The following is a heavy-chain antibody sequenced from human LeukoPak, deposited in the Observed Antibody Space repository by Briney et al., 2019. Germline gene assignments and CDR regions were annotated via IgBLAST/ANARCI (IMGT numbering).Heavy chain of an antibody. J-gene: IGHJ4*02. CDR3: ARASSSSWVFDY. CDR2: ILPDGSEK. V-gene: IGHV3-7*01. D-gene: IGHD6-13*01. Sequence: GGSLRLSCAASDFTFSFYWMTWVRQAPGEGLEWVANILPDGSEKYYLDSVKGRVTITRDNPTNSLYLQINSLRAEDTAVYYCARASSSSWVFDYWGQGTLVTVSS. CDR1: DFTFSFYW.